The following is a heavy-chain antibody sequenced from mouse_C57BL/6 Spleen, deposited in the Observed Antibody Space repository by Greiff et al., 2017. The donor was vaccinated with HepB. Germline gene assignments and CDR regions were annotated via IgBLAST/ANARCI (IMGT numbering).Heavy chain of an antibody. V-gene: IGHV3-6*01. CDR1: GYSITSGYY. Sequence: DVKLQESGPGLVKPSQSLSLTCSVTGYSITSGYYWNWIRQFPGNKLEWMGYISYDGSNNYNPSLKNRISITRDTSKNQFFLKLNSVTTEDTATYYCARPYYYGSSSAWFAYWGQGTLVTVSA. CDR3: ARPYYYGSSSAWFAY. J-gene: IGHJ3*01. D-gene: IGHD1-1*01. CDR2: ISYDGSN.